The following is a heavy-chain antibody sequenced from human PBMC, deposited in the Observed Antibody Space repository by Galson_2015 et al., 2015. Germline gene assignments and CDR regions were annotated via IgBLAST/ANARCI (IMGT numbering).Heavy chain of an antibody. J-gene: IGHJ5*02. CDR2: ISSSSSYI. V-gene: IGHV3-21*01. D-gene: IGHD6-19*01. Sequence: SLRLSCAASGFTSSSYSMNWVRQAPGKGLEWVSSISSSSSYIYYADSVKGRFTISRDNAKNSLYLQMNSLRAEDTAVYYCARGVYSSGWHAGEGNNWFDPWGQGTLVTVSS. CDR3: ARGVYSSGWHAGEGNNWFDP. CDR1: GFTSSSYS.